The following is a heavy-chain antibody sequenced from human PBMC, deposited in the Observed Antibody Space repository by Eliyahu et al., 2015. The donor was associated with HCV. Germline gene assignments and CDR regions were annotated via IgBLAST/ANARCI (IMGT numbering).Heavy chain of an antibody. V-gene: IGHV3-21*01. CDR3: ARETVGYSSRYIDY. Sequence: EVQLVESGGGLVKPGGSLRLSCAASGFTFXSYSMNWVRQAPGKGVEWVSSISSSSSYIYYADSVKGRFTISRDNAKNSLYLQMNSLRAEDTAVYYCARETVGYSSRYIDYWGQGTLVTVSS. J-gene: IGHJ4*02. CDR1: GFTFXSYS. CDR2: ISSSSSYI. D-gene: IGHD6-13*01.